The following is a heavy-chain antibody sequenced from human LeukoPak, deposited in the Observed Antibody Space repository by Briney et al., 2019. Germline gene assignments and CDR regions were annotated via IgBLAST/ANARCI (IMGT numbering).Heavy chain of an antibody. CDR2: ITGSGDTT. CDR3: AKWGDYDILTGYYVSDF. J-gene: IGHJ4*02. D-gene: IGHD3-9*01. CDR1: GFIFRNYA. V-gene: IGHV3-23*01. Sequence: GGSLRLSCAASGFIFRNYAMSWVRQAPGKGLEWVSAITGSGDTTYYADSVKGRFTISRDNYKNTLYVEMNTLRAEDTAVYYCAKWGDYDILTGYYVSDFWGQGTLVTVSS.